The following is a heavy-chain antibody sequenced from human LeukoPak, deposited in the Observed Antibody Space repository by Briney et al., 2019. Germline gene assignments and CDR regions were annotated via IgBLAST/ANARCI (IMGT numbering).Heavy chain of an antibody. D-gene: IGHD1-14*01. Sequence: ASVKVSCKTSGGTFGSFAIAWLRQAPGQGLEWMGGTIPIFATTNYAQEFQGRVSITADEFTSTVYMELTSLRSDDTGVYYCARGPPLTYDHTPEGYYHYYMDVWGKGTTIIISS. CDR2: TIPIFATT. CDR1: GGTFGSFA. V-gene: IGHV1-69*13. CDR3: ARGPPLTYDHTPEGYYHYYMDV. J-gene: IGHJ6*03.